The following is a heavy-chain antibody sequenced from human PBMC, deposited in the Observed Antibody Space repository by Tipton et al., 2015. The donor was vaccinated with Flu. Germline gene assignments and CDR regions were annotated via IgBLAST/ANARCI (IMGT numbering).Heavy chain of an antibody. V-gene: IGHV3-43D*04. D-gene: IGHD3-22*01. CDR3: AKTMIEVAVGGMDV. CDR1: GDSISNDYF. J-gene: IGHJ6*02. Sequence: GSLRLSCAVSGDSISNDYFWGWIRQSPGKGLEWISLISYNGDNTYYADSVKGRFTISRDNSKNSLYLQMKSLRAEDTGLYYCAKTMIEVAVGGMDVWGQGP. CDR2: ISYNGDNT.